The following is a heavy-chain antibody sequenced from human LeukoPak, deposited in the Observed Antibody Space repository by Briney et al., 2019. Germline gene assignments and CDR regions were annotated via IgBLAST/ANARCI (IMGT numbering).Heavy chain of an antibody. V-gene: IGHV3-23*01. CDR1: GFTFSSYA. J-gene: IGHJ4*02. CDR3: GTDTAMAFFFDY. D-gene: IGHD5-18*01. CDR2: ISGSGGCT. Sequence: GGSLRLSCAASGFTFSSYAMSWVRQAPGKGLEWVSAISGSGGCTYYADSVKGRFTISRDNSKNTLYLQMNSLRAEDTAVYYCGTDTAMAFFFDYWGQGTLVTVSS.